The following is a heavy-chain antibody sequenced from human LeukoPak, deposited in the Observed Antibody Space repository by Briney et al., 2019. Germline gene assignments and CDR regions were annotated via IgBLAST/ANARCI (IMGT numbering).Heavy chain of an antibody. CDR3: ASRKLRIRRYYYMDV. D-gene: IGHD1-14*01. CDR1: GGTFSSYA. CDR2: IIPIFGTA. Sequence: SVKVSCKASGGTFSSYAISWVRQAPGQGLEWMGGIIPIFGTANYAQKFQGRVTITTDESTSTAYMEPSSLRSEDTAVYYCASRKLRIRRYYYMDVWGKGTTVTVSS. J-gene: IGHJ6*03. V-gene: IGHV1-69*05.